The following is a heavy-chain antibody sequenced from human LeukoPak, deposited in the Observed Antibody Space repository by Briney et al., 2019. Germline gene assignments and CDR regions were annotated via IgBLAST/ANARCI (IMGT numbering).Heavy chain of an antibody. CDR1: GFSFTNVW. V-gene: IGHV3-15*01. D-gene: IGHD4-17*01. Sequence: GGSLRLFCVASGFSFTNVWMIWVRQARGRGRVWVGRSKSKSDGGTTEYAAPVKGRFTISRDDSKNTLYLQMNSLKSEDTAVYYCTTRHYGDFEYWGQGTLVTVSS. CDR3: TTRHYGDFEY. CDR2: SKSKSDGGTT. J-gene: IGHJ4*02.